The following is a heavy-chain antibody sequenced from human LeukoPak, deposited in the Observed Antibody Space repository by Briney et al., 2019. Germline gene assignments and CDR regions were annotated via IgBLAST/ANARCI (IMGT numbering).Heavy chain of an antibody. D-gene: IGHD3-10*01. CDR1: GGSFSGYY. V-gene: IGHV4-34*01. Sequence: SETLSLTCAVYGGSFSGYYWSWIRQPPGKGLEWIGEINHSGSTNYNPSLKSRVTISVDTSKNQFSLKLSSVTAADTAVYYCARGPPRWYYGSGSTRDAFDIWGQGTMVTVSS. CDR3: ARGPPRWYYGSGSTRDAFDI. CDR2: INHSGST. J-gene: IGHJ3*02.